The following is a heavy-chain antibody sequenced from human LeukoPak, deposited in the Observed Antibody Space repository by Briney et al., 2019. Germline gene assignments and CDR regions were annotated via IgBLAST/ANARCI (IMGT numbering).Heavy chain of an antibody. D-gene: IGHD2-21*01. Sequence: GASVKVSCKASGYIFSDFYTHWVRQAPGRGFEWMGWISRYSGATKLAQKFQGRVSLTRDISISTTYVEVSNLSSDDTGVNYCVTWAGGNSDVASFDFWGQGTLVIVSS. CDR3: VTWAGGNSDVASFDF. CDR2: ISRYSGAT. J-gene: IGHJ4*02. CDR1: GYIFSDFY. V-gene: IGHV1-2*02.